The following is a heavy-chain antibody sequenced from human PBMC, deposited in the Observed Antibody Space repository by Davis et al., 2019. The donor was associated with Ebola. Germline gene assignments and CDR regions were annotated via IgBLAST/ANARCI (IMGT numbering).Heavy chain of an antibody. CDR2: IYYSGST. CDR1: GGSVSSGSYY. Sequence: SETLSLTCTVSGGSVSSGSYYWSWIRQPPGKGLEWIGYIYYSGSTYYNPSLKSRVTISVDTSKNQFSLKLSSVTAADTAVYYCARGPALATTFLDYWGQGTLVTVSS. J-gene: IGHJ4*02. V-gene: IGHV4-61*01. CDR3: ARGPALATTFLDY. D-gene: IGHD1-14*01.